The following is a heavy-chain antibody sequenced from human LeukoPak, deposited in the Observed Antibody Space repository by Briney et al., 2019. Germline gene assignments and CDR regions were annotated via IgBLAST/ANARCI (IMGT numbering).Heavy chain of an antibody. J-gene: IGHJ4*02. CDR3: ARDRLRWSFDY. D-gene: IGHD4-23*01. Sequence: SETLSLTCTVSGGSISPYCWSWIRQPPGKGLEWIGYIFYTGNTNYNPSLKSRVTISVDTSKNQFSLKLSSVTAADTAVYYCARDRLRWSFDYWGQGTLVTVSS. CDR2: IFYTGNT. CDR1: GGSISPYC. V-gene: IGHV4-59*12.